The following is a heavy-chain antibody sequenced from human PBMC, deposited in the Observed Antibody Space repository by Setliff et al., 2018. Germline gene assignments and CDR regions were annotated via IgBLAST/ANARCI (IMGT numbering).Heavy chain of an antibody. CDR1: GGGSINNYY. CDR3: ASLPYYDSSGYSLSYY. CDR2: VHFGGDT. D-gene: IGHD3-22*01. V-gene: IGHV4-59*01. J-gene: IGHJ4*02. Sequence: SETLSLTCTVSGGGSINNYYWSWVRQSPGKGLEWIGFVHFGGDTNYNPSLKSRVTMSADTSNNQFSLNLRSVTAADTAVYYCASLPYYDSSGYSLSYYWGQGTLVTVSS.